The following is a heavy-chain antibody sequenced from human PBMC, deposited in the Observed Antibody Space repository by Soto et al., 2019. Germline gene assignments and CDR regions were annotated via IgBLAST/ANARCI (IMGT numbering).Heavy chain of an antibody. J-gene: IGHJ4*02. D-gene: IGHD3-16*01. CDR3: ARGGRYDN. CDR1: GGTFSSYT. Sequence: ASVKVSCKASGGTFSSYTISWVRQAPGQGLEWMGWMDPKSGITGYALKFQGRVTMTRNTSMSTVYMELSRLRSEDTAVYYCARGGRYDNWGQGTVVTVSS. CDR2: MDPKSGIT. V-gene: IGHV1-8*02.